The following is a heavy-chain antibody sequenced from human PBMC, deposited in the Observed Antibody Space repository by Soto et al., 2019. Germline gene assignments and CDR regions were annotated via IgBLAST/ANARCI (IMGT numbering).Heavy chain of an antibody. D-gene: IGHD1-26*01. CDR3: VKDAPNSSIDY. CDR1: GFVFRRYV. J-gene: IGHJ4*02. V-gene: IGHV3-9*01. CDR2: IASTGDSV. Sequence: VQLVESGGGLVQPGGSLRLSCAASGFVFRRYVMHWVRQVPGKGLEFVSTIASTGDSVGYADSVRGRFTTSRDNAKDSMYLQMNGLRPEDSALYFGVKDAPNSSIDYWGRGTLVIVSS.